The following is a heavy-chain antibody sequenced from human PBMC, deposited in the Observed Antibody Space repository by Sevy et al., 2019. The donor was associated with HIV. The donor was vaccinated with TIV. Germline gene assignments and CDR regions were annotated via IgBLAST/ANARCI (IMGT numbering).Heavy chain of an antibody. Sequence: GGSLRLSCVASGFTFSTYGMHWVRQAPGKGLEWVAVIWYDGSNKEYVDSVKGRFTISRDNSKDTLYLQMNSLRAEDTAVYYCARGLPYSGSYHPFDYWGQGTLVTVSS. CDR3: ARGLPYSGSYHPFDY. V-gene: IGHV3-33*01. CDR1: GFTFSTYG. D-gene: IGHD1-26*01. CDR2: IWYDGSNK. J-gene: IGHJ4*02.